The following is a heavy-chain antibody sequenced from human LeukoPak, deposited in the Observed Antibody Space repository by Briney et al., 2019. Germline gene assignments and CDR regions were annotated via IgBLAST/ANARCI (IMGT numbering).Heavy chain of an antibody. CDR2: ISYDGSNK. V-gene: IGHV3-30*18. D-gene: IGHD1-26*01. J-gene: IGHJ4*02. CDR3: AKDESG. Sequence: GSLRLSCAASGFTFSSYGMHWVRQAPGKGLEWVAVISYDGSNKYYADSVKGRFTISRDNSKNTLYLQMNSLRAEDTAVYYCAKDESGWGQGTLVTVSS. CDR1: GFTFSSYG.